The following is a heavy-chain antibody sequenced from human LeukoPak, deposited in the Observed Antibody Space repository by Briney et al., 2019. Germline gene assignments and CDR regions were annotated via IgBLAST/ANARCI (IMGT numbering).Heavy chain of an antibody. CDR1: GYTFTSYD. D-gene: IGHD1-7*01. V-gene: IGHV1-8*01. J-gene: IGHJ4*02. CDR2: MNPNSGNT. Sequence: ASVKVSCKASGYTFTSYDINWVRQATGQGLEWMGWMNPNSGNTGYAQKFQGRVTMTRNTSISTAYMELSSLRSEDTAVYYCARAPSISGTTPPGYWGQGTLVTVSS. CDR3: ARAPSISGTTPPGY.